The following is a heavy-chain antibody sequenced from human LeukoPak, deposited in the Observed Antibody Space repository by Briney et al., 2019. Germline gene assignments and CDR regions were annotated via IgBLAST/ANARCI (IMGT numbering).Heavy chain of an antibody. D-gene: IGHD1-26*01. CDR1: GFTLTNYW. CDR2: IHKAGSES. CDR3: ARVGTWELQRVFEY. V-gene: IGHV3-7*01. J-gene: IGHJ4*02. Sequence: PGGSLTLSCAASGFTLTNYWMPRVGQVPGKGLEWVGNIHKAGSESYYVDSVKGRLAISRDNAKNSLYLQLSSLRVEDTAVYYCARVGTWELQRVFEYWGQGTLVTVSS.